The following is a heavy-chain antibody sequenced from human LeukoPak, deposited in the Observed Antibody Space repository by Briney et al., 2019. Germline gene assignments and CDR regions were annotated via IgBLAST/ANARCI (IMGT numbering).Heavy chain of an antibody. Sequence: GGSLRLSCAASGFTFSSYVMSWVRQAPGKGLEWVSAISGSGATTYYADSVKGRFTISRDNSKNTLYLHMNSLRAEDTAVYYCAKRVSGTTFYWGQGTLVTISS. CDR3: AKRVSGTTFY. V-gene: IGHV3-23*01. CDR1: GFTFSSYV. D-gene: IGHD1-1*01. J-gene: IGHJ4*02. CDR2: ISGSGATT.